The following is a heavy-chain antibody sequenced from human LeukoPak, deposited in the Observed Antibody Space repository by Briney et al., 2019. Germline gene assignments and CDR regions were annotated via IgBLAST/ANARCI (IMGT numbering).Heavy chain of an antibody. V-gene: IGHV1-2*02. CDR1: GYTFTGYY. CDR2: INPNSGGT. Sequence: ASVKVSCKASGYTFTGYYMHWVRQAPGQGLEWMGWINPNSGGTNYAQTFQGRVTMTRDTSLSTAYMGLSRLRSDDTAVYYCATPHFADYGDSERRFDPWGQGTLVTVSS. D-gene: IGHD4-17*01. J-gene: IGHJ5*02. CDR3: ATPHFADYGDSERRFDP.